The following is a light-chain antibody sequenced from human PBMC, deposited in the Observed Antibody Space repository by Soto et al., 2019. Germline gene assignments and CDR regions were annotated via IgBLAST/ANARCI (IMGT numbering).Light chain of an antibody. CDR1: QRVTSVH. Sequence: EMVLTQSPGTLSLSPGKRATLSCRASQRVTSVHLAWYQQRPGQAPRLLIYGASNRATGVPDRFTGSASGTDFNLTISRMETEDFATYYCQYYGASPLYTFGRGKKLEIE. J-gene: IGKJ2*01. CDR3: QYYGASPLYT. CDR2: GAS. V-gene: IGKV3-20*01.